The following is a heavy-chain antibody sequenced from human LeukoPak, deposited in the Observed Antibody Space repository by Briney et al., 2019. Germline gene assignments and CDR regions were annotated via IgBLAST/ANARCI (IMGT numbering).Heavy chain of an antibody. V-gene: IGHV3-53*01. CDR1: GFTVSSNY. CDR3: ARGGPGYYFDY. J-gene: IGHJ4*02. CDR2: IYSGGDT. Sequence: PGGSLRLSCAASGFTVSSNYMSWVRQAPGKGLEWVSLIYSGGDTYYAGSVKGRFTISRDNSKNTLYLQMNSLRAEDTAVYYCARGGPGYYFDYWGQGTLVTVSS.